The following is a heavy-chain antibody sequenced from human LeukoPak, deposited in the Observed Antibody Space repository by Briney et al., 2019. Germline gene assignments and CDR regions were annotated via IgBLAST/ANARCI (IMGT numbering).Heavy chain of an antibody. D-gene: IGHD1-26*01. V-gene: IGHV3-74*01. CDR1: GFTFSSYA. J-gene: IGHJ4*02. CDR2: INNVGSST. Sequence: GGSLRLSCAASGFTFSSYAMNWVRQAPGKGLVWVSRINNVGSSTTYADSVKGRFTISRDNAKNTLYLQMNSLSAEDTAVYYCAREVSGSSYFDYWGQGTQVTVSS. CDR3: AREVSGSSYFDY.